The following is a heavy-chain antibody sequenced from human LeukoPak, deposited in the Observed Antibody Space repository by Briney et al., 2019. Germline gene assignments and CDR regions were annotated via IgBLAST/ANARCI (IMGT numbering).Heavy chain of an antibody. D-gene: IGHD3-10*01. V-gene: IGHV4-61*02. J-gene: IGHJ6*03. Sequence: PSETLSLTCTVSGGSISSGSYYWSWIRQPAGKGLEWIGRIYTSGSTNYNPSLKSRVTISVDTSKNQFSLRLSSVTAADTAVYYCARLTKNDSGTYRFGKKKRGYMDVWGKGTTVTIPS. CDR3: ARLTKNDSGTYRFGKKKRGYMDV. CDR1: GGSISSGSYY. CDR2: IYTSGST.